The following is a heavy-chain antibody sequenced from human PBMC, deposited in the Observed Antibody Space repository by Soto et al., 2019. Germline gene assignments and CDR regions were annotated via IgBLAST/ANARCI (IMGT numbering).Heavy chain of an antibody. J-gene: IGHJ4*02. D-gene: IGHD3-10*01. V-gene: IGHV3-30*18. CDR1: GFTFSSYG. CDR3: AKDDYYGSGSYYAPFDY. CDR2: ISYDGNNK. Sequence: PGGSLRLSCEASGFTFSSYGMHWVRQAPGKGLEWVAVISYDGNNKYYADSVKGRFTISRGNSKNTLYLQMNSLRAEDTAVYYCAKDDYYGSGSYYAPFDYWGQGTLVTVSS.